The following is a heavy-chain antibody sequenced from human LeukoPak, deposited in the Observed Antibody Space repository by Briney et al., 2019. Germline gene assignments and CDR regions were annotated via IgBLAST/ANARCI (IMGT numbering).Heavy chain of an antibody. J-gene: IGHJ4*02. CDR1: GFTFSDYS. CDR3: ARDYKYAFDN. Sequence: GGSLRPSCAASGFTFSDYSMNWVRQAPGKELEWISYIGIDSGNTNYADSVKGRFTISGDKAKNSLYLQMNSLRVEDTAVYYCARDYKYAFDNWGQGTLVTVSS. V-gene: IGHV3-48*01. CDR2: IGIDSGNT. D-gene: IGHD5-24*01.